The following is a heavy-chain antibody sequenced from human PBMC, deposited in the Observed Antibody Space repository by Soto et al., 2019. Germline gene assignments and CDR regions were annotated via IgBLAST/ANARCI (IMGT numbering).Heavy chain of an antibody. J-gene: IGHJ6*02. CDR2: IVTAGDT. CDR1: GFTFSSYD. CDR3: ARGKGGLLLEWYYGIDV. V-gene: IGHV3-13*01. D-gene: IGHD3-22*01. Sequence: GGSLRLSCAASGFTFSSYDMHWVRQATGKGLEWVAAIVTAGDTHYPGSVKGRFTISRENAKTSLYLQMIRLRAGDTAVYSCARGKGGLLLEWYYGIDVWGQGTTVTVSS.